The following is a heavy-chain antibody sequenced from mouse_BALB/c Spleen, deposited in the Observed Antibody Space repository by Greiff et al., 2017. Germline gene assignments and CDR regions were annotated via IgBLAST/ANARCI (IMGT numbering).Heavy chain of an antibody. V-gene: IGHV5-2*03. CDR2: INSDGGST. D-gene: IGHD3-2*01. J-gene: IGHJ3*01. Sequence: EVKVEESGGGLVQPGESLKLSCESNEYEFPSHDMSWVRKTPEKRLELVAAINSDGGSTYYPDTMERRFIISRDNTKKTLYLQMSSLRSEDTALYYCARHGDSSGYISWFAYWGQGTLVTVSA. CDR1: EYEFPSHD. CDR3: ARHGDSSGYISWFAY.